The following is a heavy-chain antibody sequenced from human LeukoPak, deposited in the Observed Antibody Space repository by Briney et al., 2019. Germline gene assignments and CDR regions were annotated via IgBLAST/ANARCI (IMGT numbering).Heavy chain of an antibody. CDR3: ARGRMVRGVITTANWFDP. V-gene: IGHV4-59*01. D-gene: IGHD3-10*01. J-gene: IGHJ5*02. CDR2: IYYSGST. Sequence: SPTLSLTYPLSSRSISSYYWSWIRHPPGKGLEWIGYIYYSGSTNYNPSLKSRVTISVDTSKNQFSLKLSSVTAADTAVYYCARGRMVRGVITTANWFDPWGQGTLVTVSS. CDR1: SRSISSYY.